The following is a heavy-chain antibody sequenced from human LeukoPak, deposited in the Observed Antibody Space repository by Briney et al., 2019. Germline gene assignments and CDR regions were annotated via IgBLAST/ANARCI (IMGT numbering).Heavy chain of an antibody. CDR1: GYSFSSYW. J-gene: IGHJ4*02. CDR3: ASQIAVSGKSDY. V-gene: IGHV5-10-1*01. Sequence: GESLRISCNGAGYSFSSYWISLGRQMAGEGQERMGRIDPSDSYTNYSPSFQGHVTISADKSISTAYLQWSSLKASDTAMYYCASQIAVSGKSDYWGQGTLVSVSS. CDR2: IDPSDSYT. D-gene: IGHD6-19*01.